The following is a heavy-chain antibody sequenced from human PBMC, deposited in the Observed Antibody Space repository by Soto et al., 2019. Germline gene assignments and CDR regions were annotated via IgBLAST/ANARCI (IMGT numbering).Heavy chain of an antibody. CDR2: INAGNGNT. D-gene: IGHD2-2*01. Sequence: QVQLVQSGAEVKKPGASVKVSCKASGYTFTSYAMHWARQAPGQRLEWMGWINAGNGNTKYSQKFQGRVTITRDTSASTAYMELSSLRSEDTAVYYCARVPAATYYYGMDVWGQGTTVTVSS. J-gene: IGHJ6*02. CDR1: GYTFTSYA. V-gene: IGHV1-3*01. CDR3: ARVPAATYYYGMDV.